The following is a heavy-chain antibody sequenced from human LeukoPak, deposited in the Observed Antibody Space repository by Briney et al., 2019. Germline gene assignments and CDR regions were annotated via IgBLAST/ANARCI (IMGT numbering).Heavy chain of an antibody. D-gene: IGHD6-13*01. V-gene: IGHV4-30-4*01. CDR1: GVSISSGDYY. CDR3: ARGSSWHPDY. J-gene: IGHJ4*02. Sequence: SQTLSLTCTVSGVSISSGDYYWSWIRQPPGKGLEWIGYIYYSGSTYYKPSLKSRVTISVDTSKTQFSLKLRSVTVADTAVYYCARGSSWHPDYWGQGTLVTVSS. CDR2: IYYSGST.